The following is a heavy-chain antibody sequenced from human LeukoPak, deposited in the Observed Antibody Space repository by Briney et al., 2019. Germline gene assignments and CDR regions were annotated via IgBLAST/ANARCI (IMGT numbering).Heavy chain of an antibody. Sequence: ASVKVSCKASGYTFTSYGISWVRRAPGQGREWMGWISAYNGNTNYAQKLQGRVTMTTDTSTSTAYMGLRSLRSDDTAVYYCARPYYDSSAPPYDYWGQGTLVTVSS. CDR3: ARPYYDSSAPPYDY. CDR2: ISAYNGNT. V-gene: IGHV1-18*01. CDR1: GYTFTSYG. J-gene: IGHJ4*02. D-gene: IGHD3-22*01.